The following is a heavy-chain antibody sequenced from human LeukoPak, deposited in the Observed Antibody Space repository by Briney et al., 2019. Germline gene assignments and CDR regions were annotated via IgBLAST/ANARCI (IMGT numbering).Heavy chain of an antibody. CDR1: GYTFTSYG. D-gene: IGHD6-19*01. J-gene: IGHJ4*02. Sequence: ASVKVSCKASGYTFTSYGISWVRQAPGQGLEWMGWISAYNGNTNYAQKLQGRVTMTTDTSTSTAYMELRSLRSDDTAVYYCARMASSGWHSGDTHYYFDYWGQGTLVTVSS. CDR3: ARMASSGWHSGDTHYYFDY. CDR2: ISAYNGNT. V-gene: IGHV1-18*01.